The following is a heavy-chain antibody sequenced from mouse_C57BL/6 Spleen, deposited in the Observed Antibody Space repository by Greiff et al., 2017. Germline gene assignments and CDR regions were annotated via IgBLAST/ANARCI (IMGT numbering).Heavy chain of an antibody. Sequence: EVKLVESGGDLVKPGGSLKLSCAASGFTFSSYGMSWVRQTPDERLEWVATISSGGSYTYYPDSVKGRFTISRDNAKNTMYLQMSSLKYEDTARYYCARCPVYAMDYWGQGTSVTVSS. CDR3: ARCPVYAMDY. CDR1: GFTFSSYG. V-gene: IGHV5-6*02. CDR2: ISSGGSYT. J-gene: IGHJ4*01.